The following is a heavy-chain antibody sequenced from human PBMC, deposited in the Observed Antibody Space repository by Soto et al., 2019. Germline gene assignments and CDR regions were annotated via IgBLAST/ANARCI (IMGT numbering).Heavy chain of an antibody. Sequence: EVQLVESGGGVVRPGESLRLSCAVSGVTFSTYSMNWVRQAPGRGLEWVAYIDSITGIINYADSVKGRFIISRDNAKKTLFLQMNSLRHEDTAVYYCATVARAYWGQGALVTVSS. CDR3: ATVARAY. CDR1: GVTFSTYS. J-gene: IGHJ4*02. V-gene: IGHV3-48*02. CDR2: IDSITGII.